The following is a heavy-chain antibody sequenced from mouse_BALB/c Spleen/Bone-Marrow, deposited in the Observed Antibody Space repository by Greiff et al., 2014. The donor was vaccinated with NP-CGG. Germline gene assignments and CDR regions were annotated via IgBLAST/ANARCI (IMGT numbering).Heavy chain of an antibody. Sequence: EVKLMESGGGFVKPGGSLKLSCAASGFTFSDYYMYWVRPTPEKRLEWAATISAGGSYAYYPDSVKGRCTISRDIAKNNLYLQMSSLKSEDTAMYYCARDRGGQGYAMDYWGQGTSVTVSS. D-gene: IGHD3-3*01. CDR1: GFTFSDYY. V-gene: IGHV5-4*02. CDR3: ARDRGGQGYAMDY. CDR2: ISAGGSYA. J-gene: IGHJ4*01.